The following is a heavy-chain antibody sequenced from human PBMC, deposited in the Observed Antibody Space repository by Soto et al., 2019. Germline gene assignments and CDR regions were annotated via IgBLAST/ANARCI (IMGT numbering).Heavy chain of an antibody. CDR1: GFTFNDYA. CDR2: ISGSGGST. CDR3: AKDTAIFDY. V-gene: IGHV3-23*01. Sequence: GGSLRLSCAASGFTFNDYALSWVRQAPGKGLEWVSSISGSGGSTYYADSVKGRFTISRDNSKNTLYLQMSSLRAEDTALYYCAKDTAIFDYWGQGTLVTVSS. J-gene: IGHJ4*02. D-gene: IGHD3-3*01.